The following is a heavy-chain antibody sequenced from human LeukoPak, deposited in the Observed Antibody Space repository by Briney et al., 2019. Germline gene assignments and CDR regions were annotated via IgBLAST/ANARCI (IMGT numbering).Heavy chain of an antibody. V-gene: IGHV3-66*01. J-gene: IGHJ4*02. CDR2: AYSGGST. D-gene: IGHD1-1*01. CDR3: ARVRGWKYFDY. Sequence: GGSLRRSCAASGFNVNSNYMSWVRQAPGKGLEWVSVAYSGGSTYYADSVKGRFTISRDDPKNTLYLQMNSLRAEDTAVYYCARVRGWKYFDYWGQGTLVTVSS. CDR1: GFNVNSNY.